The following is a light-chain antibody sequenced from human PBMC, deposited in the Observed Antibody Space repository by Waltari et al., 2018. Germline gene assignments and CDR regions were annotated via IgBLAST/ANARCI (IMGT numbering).Light chain of an antibody. CDR2: RNN. CDR1: SSNIGSNY. V-gene: IGLV1-47*01. Sequence: QSVLTQPPSASGTPGQRVTISCSGSSSNIGSNYVYWYQQLPGTAPKPLSYRNNQRPSGVPDRFSGSKSGTSASLAISGLRSEDEADYYCAAWDDSLSRPVFGGGTKLTVL. J-gene: IGLJ3*02. CDR3: AAWDDSLSRPV.